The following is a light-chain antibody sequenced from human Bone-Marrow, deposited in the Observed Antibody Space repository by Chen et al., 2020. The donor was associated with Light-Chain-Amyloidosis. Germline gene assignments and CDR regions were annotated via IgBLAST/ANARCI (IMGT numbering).Light chain of an antibody. V-gene: IGLV3-25*03. CDR2: SDS. J-gene: IGLJ2*01. Sequence: SYELTQSPPVSVSPGQTARITSSGADLPTKYAYWYQQTPGQAPVLVIHSDSERPSGISERFSGSSSGTTATLTISGVQAEDEADYHCQSADSSGTYEVIFGGGTKLTVL. CDR1: DLPTKY. CDR3: QSADSSGTYEVI.